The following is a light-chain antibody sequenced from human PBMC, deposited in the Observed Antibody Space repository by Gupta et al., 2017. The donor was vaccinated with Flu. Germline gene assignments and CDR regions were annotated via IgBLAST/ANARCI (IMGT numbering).Light chain of an antibody. CDR2: DAS. V-gene: IGKV3-15*01. CDR3: QQYSNCHWT. J-gene: IGKJ1*01. Sequence: IVMPHSPALSVSPGERVTLSCRVSKSIRNNLSWFKQKPGQETRHLIYDASTRDTGGPARFCGSGAGKEVTPTIGSLQYEDSAVYYCQQYSNCHWTFGRGTKVEIK. CDR1: KSIRNN.